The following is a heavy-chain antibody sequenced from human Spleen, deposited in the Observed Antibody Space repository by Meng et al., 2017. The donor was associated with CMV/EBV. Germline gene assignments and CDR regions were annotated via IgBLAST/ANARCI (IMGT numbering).Heavy chain of an antibody. V-gene: IGHV1-69*05. CDR1: GGTFSSSA. CDR3: ASPTVGNGFDP. CDR2: IIPIFGAA. J-gene: IGHJ5*02. Sequence: SCKASGGTFSSSAISWVRQAPGQGLEWMGGIIPIFGAANYAQKFQGRVTITTDDSTNTTYMELSSLRSDDTAVYYCASPTVGNGFDPWGQGTLVTVSS. D-gene: IGHD4-23*01.